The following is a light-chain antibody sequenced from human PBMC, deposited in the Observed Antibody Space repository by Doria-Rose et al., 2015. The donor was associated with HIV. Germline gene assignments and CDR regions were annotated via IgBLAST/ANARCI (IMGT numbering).Light chain of an antibody. CDR3: HQYGTSWT. J-gene: IGKJ1*01. Sequence: EIVMTQSPGTLSLSPGEGATLSCRASQSFSSTYLARYQQKPGQAPSLLIYDGSTRATGIPDRFSASGSGTDFTPTINRLEPEDFALYYCHQYGTSWTFGQGTKVEI. CDR1: QSFSSTY. CDR2: DGS. V-gene: IGKV3-20*01.